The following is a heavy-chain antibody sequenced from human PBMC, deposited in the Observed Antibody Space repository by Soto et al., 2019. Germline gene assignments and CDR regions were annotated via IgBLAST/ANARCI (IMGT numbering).Heavy chain of an antibody. D-gene: IGHD1-20*01. J-gene: IGHJ6*02. V-gene: IGHV3-33*01. CDR2: IWYDGSNK. CDR3: AREISLTGTGPIKYYYGMDV. Sequence: QVQLVESGGGVVQPGRSLRLSCAASGFTFSSYGMHWVRQAPGKGLEWVAVIWYDGSNKYYADSVKGRFTISRDNSKNTLYLQMNSLRAEDTAVYYCAREISLTGTGPIKYYYGMDVWGQGTTVTVSS. CDR1: GFTFSSYG.